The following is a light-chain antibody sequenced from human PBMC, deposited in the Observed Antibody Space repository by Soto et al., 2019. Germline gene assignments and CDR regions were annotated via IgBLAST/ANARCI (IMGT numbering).Light chain of an antibody. CDR1: RSIFKY. CDR3: QQSYDPPST. J-gene: IGKJ2*01. V-gene: IGKV1-39*01. CDR2: AAS. Sequence: DIQMTQSPSSLSASVGDRVTITCRASRSIFKYLSWYQQKSGKPPKLVIYAASSLQSGVPSRFSGSGSGTDFTLIISSLQPDDFATYYCQQSYDPPSTFGQGTRLEIK.